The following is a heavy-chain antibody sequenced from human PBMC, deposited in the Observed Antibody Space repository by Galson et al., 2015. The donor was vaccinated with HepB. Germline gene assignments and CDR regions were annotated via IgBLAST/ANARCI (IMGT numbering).Heavy chain of an antibody. CDR2: ISGSGENT. Sequence: SLRLSCAASGFTFRSSAMSWVRQAPGKGLECVSTISGSGENTYYADSVKGRFIISRDNSKNTLYLQMNSLRAEDTAIYYCAKAIGYYDYVWGSYRLRDDAFDIWGQGTMVTVSS. V-gene: IGHV3-23*01. J-gene: IGHJ3*02. D-gene: IGHD3-16*02. CDR3: AKAIGYYDYVWGSYRLRDDAFDI. CDR1: GFTFRSSA.